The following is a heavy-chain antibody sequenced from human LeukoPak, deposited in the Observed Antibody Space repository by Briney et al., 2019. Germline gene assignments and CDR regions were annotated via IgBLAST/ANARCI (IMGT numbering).Heavy chain of an antibody. CDR1: GFTFSSYA. D-gene: IGHD6-13*01. J-gene: IGHJ4*02. Sequence: GGSLRLSCAASGFTFSSYAMSWVRQAPGKGLEWVSAISGSGGSTYYADSVKGRFTISRDNSKNTLYLQMNSLRAEDTAVYYCARVGSSSSWYDYFDYWGQGTLVTVSS. CDR2: ISGSGGST. V-gene: IGHV3-23*01. CDR3: ARVGSSSSWYDYFDY.